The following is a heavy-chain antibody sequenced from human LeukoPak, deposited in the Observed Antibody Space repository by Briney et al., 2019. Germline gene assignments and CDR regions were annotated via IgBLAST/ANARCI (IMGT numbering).Heavy chain of an antibody. Sequence: ASVKVSCKASGGTFSSYAISWVRQAPGQGLEWMGGTIPIFGTANYAQKFQGRVTITADESTSTAYMELSSLRSEDTAVYYCARGGAVEDIVVVPADYNWFDPWGQGTLVTVSS. CDR3: ARGGAVEDIVVVPADYNWFDP. CDR2: TIPIFGTA. J-gene: IGHJ5*02. D-gene: IGHD2-2*01. V-gene: IGHV1-69*01. CDR1: GGTFSSYA.